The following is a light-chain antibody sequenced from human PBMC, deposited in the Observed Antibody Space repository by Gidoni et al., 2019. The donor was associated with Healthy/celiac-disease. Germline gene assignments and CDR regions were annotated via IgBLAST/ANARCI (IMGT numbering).Light chain of an antibody. CDR2: DVS. J-gene: IGLJ2*01. CDR3: CSYAGSYTLV. Sequence: PGQSVTISCTGTSSDVGGYNYVSWYQQHPGKAPKLMIYDVSKRPSGVPDRFSGSKSGNTASLTISGLQAEDEADYYCCSYAGSYTLVFGGGTKLTVL. V-gene: IGLV2-11*01. CDR1: SSDVGGYNY.